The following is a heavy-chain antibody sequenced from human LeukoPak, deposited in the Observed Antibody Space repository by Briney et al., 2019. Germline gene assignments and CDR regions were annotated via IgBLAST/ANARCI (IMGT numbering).Heavy chain of an antibody. D-gene: IGHD3-9*01. V-gene: IGHV4-30-2*01. Sequence: KTSQTLSLTCAVSGGSISSGGYSWSWIRQPPGKGLEWIGYIYHSGSTNYNPSLKSRVTISVDTSKNQFSLKLSSVTAADTAVYYCARILLTGYYASAHYFDYWGQGTLVTVSS. CDR2: IYHSGST. J-gene: IGHJ4*02. CDR1: GGSISSGGYS. CDR3: ARILLTGYYASAHYFDY.